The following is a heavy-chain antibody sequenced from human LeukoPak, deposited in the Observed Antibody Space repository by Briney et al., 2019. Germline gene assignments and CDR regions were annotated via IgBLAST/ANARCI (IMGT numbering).Heavy chain of an antibody. CDR1: GGSISSGGYY. CDR3: ARVAILWFGETTEDDY. Sequence: PSETLSLTCTVSGGSISSGGYYWSWIRQPPGKGLEWIGYIYHSGSTYYNPSLKSRVTISVDRSKNQFSLKLSSVTAADTAVYYCARVAILWFGETTEDDYWGQGTLVTVSS. V-gene: IGHV4-30-2*01. CDR2: IYHSGST. D-gene: IGHD3-10*01. J-gene: IGHJ4*02.